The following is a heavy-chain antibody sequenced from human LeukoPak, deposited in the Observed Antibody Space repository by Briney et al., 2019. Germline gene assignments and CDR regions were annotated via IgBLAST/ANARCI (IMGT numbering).Heavy chain of an antibody. CDR2: ISSTSTYM. J-gene: IGHJ4*02. D-gene: IGHD2-15*01. CDR3: ARNTFCSSSSCQTALDY. V-gene: IGHV3-21*01. CDR1: GFTVSSNY. Sequence: GGSLRLSCAASGFTVSSNYMSWVRQAPGKGLEWVSSISSTSTYMYYADSVKGRFTISRDNAKNSLFLQMNSLRAEDTAVYYCARNTFCSSSSCQTALDYWGQGTLVTVSS.